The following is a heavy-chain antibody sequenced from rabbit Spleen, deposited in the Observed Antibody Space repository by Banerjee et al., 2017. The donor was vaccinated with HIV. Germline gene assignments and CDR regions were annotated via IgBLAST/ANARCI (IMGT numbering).Heavy chain of an antibody. Sequence: QSLEESGGGLVKPGGTMTLTCTASGVSFSSNYYMCWVRQAPGKGLEWIACIDSGSSGFTYFASLAKGRFTISKTSSTTVTLQMTSLTAADTATYFCARDLVAVIGWNFNLWGPGTLVTVS. CDR2: IDSGSSGFT. CDR3: ARDLVAVIGWNFNL. CDR1: GVSFSSNYY. J-gene: IGHJ4*01. V-gene: IGHV1S40*01. D-gene: IGHD1-1*01.